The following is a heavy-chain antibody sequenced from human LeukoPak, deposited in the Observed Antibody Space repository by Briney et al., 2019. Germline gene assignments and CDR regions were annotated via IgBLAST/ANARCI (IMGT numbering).Heavy chain of an antibody. V-gene: IGHV4-34*01. CDR1: GGPFSGYY. Sequence: SETLSLTCAVYGGPFSGYYWSWIRQSLGKGLEWIGEINHRRNTNYNASLKGRVTISVDTSKNQFSLTVSSVTAADTAVYYCARARRDSGYYSVDYWGQGALVTVSS. CDR3: ARARRDSGYYSVDY. CDR2: INHRRNT. J-gene: IGHJ4*02. D-gene: IGHD3-3*01.